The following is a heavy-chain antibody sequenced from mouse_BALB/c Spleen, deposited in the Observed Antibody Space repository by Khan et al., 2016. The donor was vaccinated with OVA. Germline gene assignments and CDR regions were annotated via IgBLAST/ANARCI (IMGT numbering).Heavy chain of an antibody. Sequence: VQLQESGPGLVAPSQSLSITCTVSGFSLSRYSVNWVRQPPGKGLEWLGMIWGGGSTDYNSALKSRLIISKDNSQSQALFKMNSLQTDDTAMYXSTRHYYRYDGYYAMDYWGQGTSVTVSS. CDR1: GFSLSRYS. V-gene: IGHV2-6-4*01. J-gene: IGHJ4*01. CDR2: IWGGGST. CDR3: TRHYYRYDGYYAMDY. D-gene: IGHD2-14*01.